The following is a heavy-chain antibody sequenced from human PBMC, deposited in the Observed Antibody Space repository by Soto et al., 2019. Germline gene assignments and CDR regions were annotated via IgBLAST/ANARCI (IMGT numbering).Heavy chain of an antibody. Sequence: SETLSLTCAVYGGSFSGYYWSWIRQPPGKGLEWIGEINHSGSTNYNPSLKSRVTISVDTSKNQFSLKLSSVTAADTAVYYCARVWGGAFDIWGQGTMVTVS. V-gene: IGHV4-34*01. CDR3: ARVWGGAFDI. D-gene: IGHD3-10*01. CDR1: GGSFSGYY. J-gene: IGHJ3*02. CDR2: INHSGST.